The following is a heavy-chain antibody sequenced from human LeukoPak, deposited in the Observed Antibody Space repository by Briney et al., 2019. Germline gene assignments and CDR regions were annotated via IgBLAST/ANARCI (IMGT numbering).Heavy chain of an antibody. CDR3: ARGFRGYSYGPKIDY. CDR1: GGSFSGYY. CDR2: INHSGST. J-gene: IGHJ4*02. D-gene: IGHD5-18*01. V-gene: IGHV4-34*01. Sequence: SETLSLTCAVYGGSFSGYYWSWIRQPPGKGLEWIGEINHSGSTNYYPSLKSRVTISVDTSKNQFSLKLSSVTAADTAVYYCARGFRGYSYGPKIDYWGQGTLVTVSS.